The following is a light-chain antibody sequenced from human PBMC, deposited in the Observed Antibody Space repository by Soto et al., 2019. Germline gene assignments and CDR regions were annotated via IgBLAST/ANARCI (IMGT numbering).Light chain of an antibody. V-gene: IGKV1-5*01. CDR2: AAS. Sequence: DIELTQSPGTLSASAGDRFTITCSASQSISSWLAWYQQKPGKAPKLLIYAASSLQSGVPSRFSGSGSGTDFTLTISSLQPDDFATYYCQQYNNSPTFGRGGTVDIK. CDR1: QSISSW. CDR3: QQYNNSPT. J-gene: IGKJ1*01.